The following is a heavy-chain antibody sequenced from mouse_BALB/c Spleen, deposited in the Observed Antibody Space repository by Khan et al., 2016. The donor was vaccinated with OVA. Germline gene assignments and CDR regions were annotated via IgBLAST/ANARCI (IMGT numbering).Heavy chain of an antibody. CDR1: GYTFTDFT. CDR3: TRGGGGNRFAY. Sequence: QVQLQQSGAELVRPGVSVKISCKGSGYTFTDFTLHWVKQSHAMSLEWIGVISTYYGDATYNQRFKDKATMTVDKSSSTAYMELARLTSEDSAIFWLTRGGGGNRFAYWGQGTLVTVSA. J-gene: IGHJ3*01. D-gene: IGHD2-2*01. CDR2: ISTYYGDA. V-gene: IGHV1S137*01.